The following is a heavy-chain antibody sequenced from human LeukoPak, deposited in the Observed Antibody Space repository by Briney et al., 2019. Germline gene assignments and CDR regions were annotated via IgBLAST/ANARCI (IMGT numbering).Heavy chain of an antibody. CDR2: IYYSGST. J-gene: IGHJ3*02. D-gene: IGHD3-10*01. V-gene: IGHV4-30-4*01. Sequence: SETLSLTCTVSGGSISSGDYYWSWIRQPPGKGLEWIGYIYYSGSTYYNPSLKSRVTISVDTSKNQFSLKLSSVTAADTAVYYCARDPLVGSGEDAFDIWGQGTMVTVSS. CDR3: ARDPLVGSGEDAFDI. CDR1: GGSISSGDYY.